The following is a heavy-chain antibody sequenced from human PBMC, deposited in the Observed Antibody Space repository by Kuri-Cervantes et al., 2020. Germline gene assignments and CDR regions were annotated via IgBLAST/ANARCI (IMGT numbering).Heavy chain of an antibody. Sequence: GGSLRLSCAASGFTFSSYWMSWVRQAPGKGLEWVANIKQDGSEKYYVDSVKGRFTISRDNAKNSLYLQMNSLRAEDTAVYYCARDGDTSNWPRRWFDPWGQGTLVTVSS. CDR3: ARDGDTSNWPRRWFDP. CDR2: IKQDGSEK. J-gene: IGHJ5*02. CDR1: GFTFSSYW. V-gene: IGHV3-7*01. D-gene: IGHD6-13*01.